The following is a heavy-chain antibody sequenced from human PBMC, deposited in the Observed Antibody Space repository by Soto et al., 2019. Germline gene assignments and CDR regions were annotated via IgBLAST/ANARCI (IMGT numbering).Heavy chain of an antibody. V-gene: IGHV3-7*01. CDR2: IKQDGSEK. Sequence: GGSLRLSCAASGFTFSSYWMSWVRQAPGKGLEWVANIKQDGSEKYYVDSVKGRFTISRDNAKNSLYLQMNSLRAEDTAVYYCARDWSLEQWPFDYWGQGTLVTVSS. CDR1: GFTFSSYW. CDR3: ARDWSLEQWPFDY. J-gene: IGHJ4*02. D-gene: IGHD6-19*01.